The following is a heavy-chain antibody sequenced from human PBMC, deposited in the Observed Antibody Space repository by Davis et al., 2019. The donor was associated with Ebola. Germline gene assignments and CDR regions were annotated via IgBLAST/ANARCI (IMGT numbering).Heavy chain of an antibody. CDR1: GFTFSSYW. D-gene: IGHD5-18*01. J-gene: IGHJ6*02. CDR3: AREGDTAMALYYYGMDV. CDR2: IKQDGSEK. V-gene: IGHV3-7*03. Sequence: PGGSLRLSCAASGFTFSSYWMSWVRQAPGKGLEWVANIKQDGSEKYYVDSVKGRFTISRDNAKNSLYLQMNSLRAEDTAVYYCAREGDTAMALYYYGMDVWGQGTTVTVSS.